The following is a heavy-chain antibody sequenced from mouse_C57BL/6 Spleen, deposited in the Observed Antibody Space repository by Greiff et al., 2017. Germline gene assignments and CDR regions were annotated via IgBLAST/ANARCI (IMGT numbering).Heavy chain of an antibody. CDR1: GYTFTSYW. V-gene: IGHV1-74*01. J-gene: IGHJ4*01. CDR3: AIGDIYYDYFYAMDY. D-gene: IGHD2-4*01. Sequence: QVQLQQPGAELVKPGASVKVSCKASGYTFTSYWMHWVKQRPGQGLEWIGRIHPSDSDTNYNQKFKGKATLTVDKSSSTAYMQLSRLTSEDSAVYDCAIGDIYYDYFYAMDYWGQGTSVTVSS. CDR2: IHPSDSDT.